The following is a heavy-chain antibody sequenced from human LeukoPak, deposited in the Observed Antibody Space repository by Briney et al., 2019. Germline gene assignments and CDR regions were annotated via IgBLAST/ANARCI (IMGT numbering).Heavy chain of an antibody. CDR3: VKDYVVGPTGWYYFDY. J-gene: IGHJ4*02. Sequence: PGGSLRLSCSASGFTFSSYAMHWVRQAPGKGLEYVSAITSNGGSTYYADSVKGRFTISRDNSKNTLYLQMSSLRAEDTAVYYCVKDYVVGPTGWYYFDYWGQGTLVTVSS. CDR1: GFTFSSYA. CDR2: ITSNGGST. V-gene: IGHV3-64D*06. D-gene: IGHD6-19*01.